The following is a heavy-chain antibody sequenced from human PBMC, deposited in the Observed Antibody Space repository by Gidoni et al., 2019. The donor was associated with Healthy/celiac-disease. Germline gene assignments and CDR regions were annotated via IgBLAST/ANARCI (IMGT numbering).Heavy chain of an antibody. CDR2: ISSSSSYI. J-gene: IGHJ4*02. Sequence: EVQLVESGGGLVNPGVSLILSCAASGFTFSSYSMNWVRQAPGKGLEWGSSISSSSSYIDYADSVKGRFTISRDNAKNSLYLQMNSLRAEDTAVYYCAREWYYDSSGYYPDLYYFDYWGQGTLVTVSS. D-gene: IGHD3-22*01. V-gene: IGHV3-21*01. CDR1: GFTFSSYS. CDR3: AREWYYDSSGYYPDLYYFDY.